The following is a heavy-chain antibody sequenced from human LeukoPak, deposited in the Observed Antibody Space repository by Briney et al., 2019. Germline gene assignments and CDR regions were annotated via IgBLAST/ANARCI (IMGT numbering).Heavy chain of an antibody. CDR1: GGPISSYY. J-gene: IGHJ6*03. Sequence: PSETLSLTCTVSGGPISSYYWSWIRQPPRKGLEWIGYIYYSGSTNYNPSLKSRVTISVDTSKNQFSLKLSSVTAADTAVYYCARGGAAAVKYYYYYYMDVWGKGTTVTVSS. CDR3: ARGGAAAVKYYYYYYMDV. V-gene: IGHV4-59*01. D-gene: IGHD6-13*01. CDR2: IYYSGST.